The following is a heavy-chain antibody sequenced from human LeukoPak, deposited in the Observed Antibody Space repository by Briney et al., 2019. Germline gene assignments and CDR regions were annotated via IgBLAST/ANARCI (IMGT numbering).Heavy chain of an antibody. V-gene: IGHV3-11*04. Sequence: GGSLRLSCAASGFTFSDYNMNWIRQAPGKGLGWVSYISTSGSIVNYRDSVKGRFTISGDNAKNSLYLQMNSLRAEDTAVYYCANAGNLFRSLNYWGPGTLVTVSS. D-gene: IGHD4-23*01. CDR3: ANAGNLFRSLNY. J-gene: IGHJ4*02. CDR1: GFTFSDYN. CDR2: ISTSGSIV.